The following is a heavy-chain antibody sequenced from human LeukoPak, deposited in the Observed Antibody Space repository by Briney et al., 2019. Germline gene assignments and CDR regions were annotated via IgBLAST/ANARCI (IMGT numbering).Heavy chain of an antibody. CDR2: ISSSSSYI. CDR1: GFTFSSYW. V-gene: IGHV3-21*01. Sequence: GGSLRLSCAASGFTFSSYWMHWVRQAPGKGLEWVSSISSSSSYIYYADSVKGRFTISRDNSKNTLYLQMNSLRAEDTAAYYCAKDLGRRYFDYWGQGTLVTVSS. J-gene: IGHJ4*02. CDR3: AKDLGRRYFDY.